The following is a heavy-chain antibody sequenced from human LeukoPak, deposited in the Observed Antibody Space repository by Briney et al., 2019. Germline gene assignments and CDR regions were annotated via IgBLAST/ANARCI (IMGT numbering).Heavy chain of an antibody. Sequence: SETLSLTCAVYGGSFSGYYWSWIRQPPGKGLEWIGEINHSGSTNYNPSLKSRVTISVDTSKNQFSLKLSSVTAADTAVYYCARGSMYYYDSGGYPPNYYYYMDVWGKGTTVTVSS. J-gene: IGHJ6*03. V-gene: IGHV4-34*01. D-gene: IGHD3-22*01. CDR3: ARGSMYYYDSGGYPPNYYYYMDV. CDR1: GGSFSGYY. CDR2: INHSGST.